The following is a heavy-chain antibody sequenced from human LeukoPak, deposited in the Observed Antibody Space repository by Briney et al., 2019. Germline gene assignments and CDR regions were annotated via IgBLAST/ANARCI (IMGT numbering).Heavy chain of an antibody. V-gene: IGHV3-21*01. CDR2: ITSSSSYI. J-gene: IGHJ3*02. Sequence: GGSLRLSCSASGFTFSYYSMNWVRQAPGKGLEWVSSITSSSSYIYYADSVKGRFTISRDNAKNSLYLQMNSLRAEDTAVYHCAAYSYGQTDAFDIWGQGTMATASS. D-gene: IGHD5-18*01. CDR1: GFTFSYYS. CDR3: AAYSYGQTDAFDI.